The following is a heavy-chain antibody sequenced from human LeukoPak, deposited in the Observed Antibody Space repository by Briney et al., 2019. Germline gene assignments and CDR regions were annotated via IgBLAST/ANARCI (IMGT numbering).Heavy chain of an antibody. CDR1: GFTFSSYG. J-gene: IGHJ3*02. Sequence: PGRSLRLSCAASGFTFSSYGMHWVRQAPGKGLEWVAVISYDGSNKYYADSVKGRFTISRDNSKNTLYLQMNSLRAEDTAVYYCAKEDDYGVKRGRFRRAFDIWGQGTMVTVSS. V-gene: IGHV3-30*18. CDR3: AKEDDYGVKRGRFRRAFDI. D-gene: IGHD4-17*01. CDR2: ISYDGSNK.